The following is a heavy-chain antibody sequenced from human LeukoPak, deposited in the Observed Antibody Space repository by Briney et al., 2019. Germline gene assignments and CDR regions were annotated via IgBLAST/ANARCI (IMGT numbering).Heavy chain of an antibody. CDR3: ARGGDWNYHLYYYYYYMDV. J-gene: IGHJ6*03. CDR2: IIPIFGTA. V-gene: IGHV1-69*13. CDR1: GGTFSSYA. D-gene: IGHD1-7*01. Sequence: VASVKVSCKASGGTFSSYAISWVRQAPGQGLEWMGGIIPIFGTANYAQKFQGRVTITADESTSTAYMELRSLRSDDTAVYYCARGGDWNYHLYYYYYYMDVWGKGTAVTVSS.